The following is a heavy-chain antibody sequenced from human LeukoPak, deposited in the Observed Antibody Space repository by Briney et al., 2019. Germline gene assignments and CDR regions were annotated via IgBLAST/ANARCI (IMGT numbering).Heavy chain of an antibody. CDR3: AKGYYYDLNDFYYSDY. Sequence: GGSLRLSCAASRFTFSSYAMHRVRQAPGKGLEWVAVISYDGSNKYYADSVKGRFTISRDNSKNTLYLQMNSLRAEDTAVFYCAKGYYYDLNDFYYSDYWGQGTLVTVSS. D-gene: IGHD3-22*01. CDR2: ISYDGSNK. J-gene: IGHJ4*02. V-gene: IGHV3-30-3*01. CDR1: RFTFSSYA.